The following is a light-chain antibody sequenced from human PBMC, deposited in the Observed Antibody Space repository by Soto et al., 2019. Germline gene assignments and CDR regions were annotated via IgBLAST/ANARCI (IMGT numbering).Light chain of an antibody. CDR2: GAS. J-gene: IGKJ4*01. CDR3: EQYNNWPLT. CDR1: QSVNNK. V-gene: IGKV3-15*01. Sequence: EIIMTQSPATLSMSPGERATLSCRASQSVNNKLAWYQQKPGQPPRLLIHGASTRATDVPVRFSGGGSGTEFTLTISSLQSGDFAVYYCEQYNNWPLTFGGGTKVEIK.